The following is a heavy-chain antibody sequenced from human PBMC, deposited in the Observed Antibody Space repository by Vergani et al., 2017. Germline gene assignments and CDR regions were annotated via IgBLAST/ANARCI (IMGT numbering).Heavy chain of an antibody. CDR3: VKPDSSSWYGGPGDYYYGMDG. Sequence: QVQLVESAGGVVQPGGSLRLSCAASGFTFSNFGMHWIRQAPGKGLEWLAYIGKDGINTRYRDAVKGRFTVSRENSKEILYLQMDSLRSEDTALYYCVKPDSSSWYGGPGDYYYGMDGWGQGTTVTVSS. J-gene: IGHJ6*02. D-gene: IGHD6-13*01. CDR2: IGKDGINT. CDR1: GFTFSNFG. V-gene: IGHV3-30*02.